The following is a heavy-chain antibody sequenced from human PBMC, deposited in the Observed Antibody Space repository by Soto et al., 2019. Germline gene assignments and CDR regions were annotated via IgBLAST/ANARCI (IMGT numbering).Heavy chain of an antibody. CDR2: ISYDGSNK. CDR1: GFTFSSYA. D-gene: IGHD5-12*01. Sequence: QVQLVESGGGVVQPGRSLRLSCAASGFTFSSYAMHWVRQAPGKGLEWVAVISYDGSNKYYADSVKGRFTISRDNSKNTRYLQMNSLRAEDTAVYYCARNRMATTRSDGFDPWGQGTLVTVSS. CDR3: ARNRMATTRSDGFDP. J-gene: IGHJ5*02. V-gene: IGHV3-30-3*01.